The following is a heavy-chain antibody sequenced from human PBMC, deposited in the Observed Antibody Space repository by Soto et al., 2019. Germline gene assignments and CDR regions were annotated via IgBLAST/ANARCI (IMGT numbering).Heavy chain of an antibody. CDR3: ARDPGGDYFYYYMDV. V-gene: IGHV3-30-3*01. J-gene: IGHJ6*03. Sequence: GGSLGLSCASSGFTVSDYAFDWVRQDPGKGLEWVALISYTGNNKYYADSVKGRFTISRDKSMNTLYLQMNSLRPEDTAVYYCARDPGGDYFYYYMDVWGQGTTVTVSS. CDR2: ISYTGNNK. CDR1: GFTVSDYA.